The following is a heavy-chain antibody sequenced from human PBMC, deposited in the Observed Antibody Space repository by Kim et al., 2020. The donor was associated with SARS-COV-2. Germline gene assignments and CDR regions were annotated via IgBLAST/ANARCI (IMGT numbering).Heavy chain of an antibody. J-gene: IGHJ1*01. V-gene: IGHV3-74*01. Sequence: GGSLRLSCAASGFTFSSYWMHWIRQAPGKGLVWVSTINSDGRSTNYADSVKGRFTISRDNAKNTLYLQMNSLRAEDTAVFYCARGGMVRGGSWGQGTLVTVSS. CDR1: GFTFSSYW. D-gene: IGHD3-10*01. CDR2: INSDGRST. CDR3: ARGGMVRGGS.